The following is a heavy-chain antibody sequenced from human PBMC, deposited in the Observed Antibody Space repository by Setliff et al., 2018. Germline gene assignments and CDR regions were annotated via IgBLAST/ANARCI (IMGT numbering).Heavy chain of an antibody. CDR2: ISSSSSYT. D-gene: IGHD3-22*01. Sequence: PGGSLRLSCAASGFTFSDYYMSWIRQAPGKGLEWVSYISSSSSYTNYADSVKGRFTISRDNAKNSLYLQMNSLRAEDTAVYYCAKDPNYYDSSGYPGYFDYWGQGTLVTVSS. CDR1: GFTFSDYY. J-gene: IGHJ4*02. V-gene: IGHV3-11*05. CDR3: AKDPNYYDSSGYPGYFDY.